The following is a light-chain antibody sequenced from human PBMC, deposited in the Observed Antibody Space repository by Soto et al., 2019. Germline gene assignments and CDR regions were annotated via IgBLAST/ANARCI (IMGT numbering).Light chain of an antibody. V-gene: IGKV2-28*01. Sequence: DIVMTQSPLSLPVTPGEPASISCRSSQSLLHSNGKTLLDWDVQKSGQSPQVLIYLGSNRASGVPDRFSGSWSGTDFTLQISRVEAEDVGVYYCMQALQTPYTFGQGTKLEIK. CDR1: QSLLHSNGKTL. CDR2: LGS. CDR3: MQALQTPYT. J-gene: IGKJ2*01.